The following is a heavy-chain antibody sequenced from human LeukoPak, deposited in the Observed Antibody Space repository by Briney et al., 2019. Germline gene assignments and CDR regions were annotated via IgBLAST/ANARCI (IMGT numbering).Heavy chain of an antibody. J-gene: IGHJ4*02. Sequence: GGSLRLSCAASGFTFSSYAMHWVRQAPGKGLEWVAVISYDGSNKYYADSVKGRFTISRDNSKNTLYLQMNSLRAEDTAVYYCATDYYDSSGYYPHLDYWGQGTLVTVSS. CDR1: GFTFSSYA. D-gene: IGHD3-22*01. CDR3: ATDYYDSSGYYPHLDY. CDR2: ISYDGSNK. V-gene: IGHV3-30-3*01.